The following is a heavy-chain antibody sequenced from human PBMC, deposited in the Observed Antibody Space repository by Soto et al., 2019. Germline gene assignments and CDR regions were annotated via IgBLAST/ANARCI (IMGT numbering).Heavy chain of an antibody. CDR1: GASITSHY. V-gene: IGHV4-59*10. CDR3: ARSSGDDFFYYGMDV. J-gene: IGHJ6*02. Sequence: SETLSLTCSVSGASITSHYWNWIRQSAGEGLQWIGRVYARGATNYNPSLKSRVTISGDTSKNQFSLKLTSVTAADTAVYYCARSSGDDFFYYGMDVWGHRTTVTVSS. CDR2: VYARGAT. D-gene: IGHD4-17*01.